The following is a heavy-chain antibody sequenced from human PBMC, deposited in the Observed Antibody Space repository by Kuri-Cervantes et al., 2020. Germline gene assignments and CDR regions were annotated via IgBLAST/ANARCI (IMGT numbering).Heavy chain of an antibody. V-gene: IGHV1-2*04. CDR2: INPNSGGT. CDR1: GYTFTGYY. CDR3: ARVPIPVIIAVAGTELYGMDV. D-gene: IGHD6-19*01. Sequence: ASVKVSCKASGYTFTGYYMHWVRQAPGQGLEWMGWINPNSGGTNYAQKFQGWVTMTRDTSISTAYMELSRLRSDDTAVYYCARVPIPVIIAVAGTELYGMDVWGQGTTVTVSS. J-gene: IGHJ6*02.